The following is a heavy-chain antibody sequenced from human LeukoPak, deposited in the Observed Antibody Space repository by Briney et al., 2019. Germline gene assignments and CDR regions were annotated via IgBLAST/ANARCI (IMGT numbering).Heavy chain of an antibody. CDR1: GFTVSSNY. CDR3: ARDISGSYPDAFDI. J-gene: IGHJ3*02. Sequence: GGSLRLSCAAFGFTVSSNYMSWVRQAPGKGLEWVSVIYSGGSTYYADSVKGRFTISRDNSKNTLYLQMNSLRAEDTAVYYCARDISGSYPDAFDIWGQGTMVTVSS. V-gene: IGHV3-53*01. CDR2: IYSGGST. D-gene: IGHD1-26*01.